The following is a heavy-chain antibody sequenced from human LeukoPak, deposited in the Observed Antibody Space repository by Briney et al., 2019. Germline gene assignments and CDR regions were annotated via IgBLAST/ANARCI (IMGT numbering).Heavy chain of an antibody. CDR2: INWNGGST. CDR1: GFTFDDYG. Sequence: PGGSLRLSCAASGFTFDDYGMSWGRQAPGKGVEWVSGINWNGGSTDYADSVKGGFTISRDKAKKSLYLQMNSLRAEDTALYYCARASSHYYYYYMDVWGKGTTVTVSS. V-gene: IGHV3-20*04. CDR3: ARASSHYYYYYMDV. J-gene: IGHJ6*03.